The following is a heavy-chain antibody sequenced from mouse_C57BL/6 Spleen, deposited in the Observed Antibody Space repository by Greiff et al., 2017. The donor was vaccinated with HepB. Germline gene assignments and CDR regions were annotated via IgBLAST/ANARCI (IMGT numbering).Heavy chain of an antibody. CDR3: ARGANGFWFAY. Sequence: EVMLVESGGGLVKPGGSLKLSCAASGFTFSDYGMHWVRQAPEKGLEWVAYISSGSSTIYYADTVKGRFTISRDNAKNTLFLQMTSLRSEDTAMYYCARGANGFWFAYWGQGTLVTVSA. J-gene: IGHJ3*01. CDR2: ISSGSSTI. D-gene: IGHD2-2*01. V-gene: IGHV5-17*01. CDR1: GFTFSDYG.